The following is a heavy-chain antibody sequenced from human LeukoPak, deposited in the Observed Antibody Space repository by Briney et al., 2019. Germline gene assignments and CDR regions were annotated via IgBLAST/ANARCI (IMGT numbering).Heavy chain of an antibody. D-gene: IGHD4-23*01. J-gene: IGHJ6*02. CDR3: ARVGPGHDYGGITHYYGMDV. V-gene: IGHV4-30-2*01. CDR2: ST. Sequence: STYYNPSLKSRVTISVDRSKNQFSLKLSSVTAADTAVYYCARVGPGHDYGGITHYYGMDVWGQGTTVTVSS.